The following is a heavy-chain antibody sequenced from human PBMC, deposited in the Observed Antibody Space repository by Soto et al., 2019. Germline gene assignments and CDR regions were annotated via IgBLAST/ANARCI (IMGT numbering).Heavy chain of an antibody. J-gene: IGHJ4*02. CDR2: INSDGSST. V-gene: IGHV3-74*01. D-gene: IGHD6-19*01. CDR1: GFTLRYYW. Sequence: GGSLRLSCAASGFTLRYYWMHWVRQAPGKGLVWVSRINSDGSSTTYADSVKGRFIISRDSAKNTLYLQMNSLRAEDTALYYCARDPAPSGWYDYWGQGTQVTVSS. CDR3: ARDPAPSGWYDY.